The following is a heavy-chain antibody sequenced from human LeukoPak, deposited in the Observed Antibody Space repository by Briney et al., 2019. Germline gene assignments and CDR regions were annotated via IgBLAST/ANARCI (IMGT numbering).Heavy chain of an antibody. CDR1: GYTFTGYY. V-gene: IGHV1-2*02. J-gene: IGHJ4*02. CDR2: INPNSGGT. D-gene: IGHD4-17*01. CDR3: ASRVTVTTFPYYFDY. Sequence: ASVKVSCKASGYTFTGYYMHWVRQAPGQGLEWMGWINPNSGGTNYAQKFQGRVTMTRDTSISTAYMELSRLRSDDTAVYYCASRVTVTTFPYYFDYWGQGILVTVSS.